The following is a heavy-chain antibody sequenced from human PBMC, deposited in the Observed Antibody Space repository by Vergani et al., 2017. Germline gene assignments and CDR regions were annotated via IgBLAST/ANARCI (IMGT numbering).Heavy chain of an antibody. Sequence: QVQLQQWGGGLLKPSETLSLTCVVNGGSFTSYHWTWIRQSPGEGLEWVGDIDHTGRPDYNPSLKSRLTMSVDKSRNQFSLTLNTVTATDTAIYFCARVNTETNGHLYYYYDMDVWGQGTEVTVS. D-gene: IGHD4-11*01. CDR2: IDHTGRP. V-gene: IGHV4-34*01. CDR3: ARVNTETNGHLYYYYDMDV. J-gene: IGHJ6*02. CDR1: GGSFTSYH.